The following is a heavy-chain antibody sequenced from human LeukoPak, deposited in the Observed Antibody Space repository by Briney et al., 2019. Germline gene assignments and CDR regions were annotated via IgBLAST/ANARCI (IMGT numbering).Heavy chain of an antibody. CDR2: THYSGIT. CDR3: ATTSGTFPVAS. J-gene: IGHJ4*02. CDR1: GDSISLNY. Sequence: TLSLTCGVSGDSISLNYWTWSRQPPVKGLEWIGFTHYSGITSYNPSLDSRVTLSMDPSKHQFSLRLTSATAADTPLSFCATTSGTFPVASCGQGTLVPDPS. D-gene: IGHD2/OR15-2a*01. V-gene: IGHV4-59*01.